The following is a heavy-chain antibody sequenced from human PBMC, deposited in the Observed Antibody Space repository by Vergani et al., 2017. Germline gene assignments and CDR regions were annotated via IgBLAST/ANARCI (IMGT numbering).Heavy chain of an antibody. V-gene: IGHV1-3*01. J-gene: IGHJ6*03. CDR3: AREGILRCLEWLPARTNYYYYYMDV. Sequence: QVQLVQSGAEVKKPGASVKVSCKASGYTFTSYAMHWVRQAPGQRLEWMGWINAGNGNTKYSQKFQGRVTITRDTSARTAYMELSSLRSEDTAVYYCAREGILRCLEWLPARTNYYYYYMDVWGKGTMVTVSS. CDR2: INAGNGNT. CDR1: GYTFTSYA. D-gene: IGHD3-3*01.